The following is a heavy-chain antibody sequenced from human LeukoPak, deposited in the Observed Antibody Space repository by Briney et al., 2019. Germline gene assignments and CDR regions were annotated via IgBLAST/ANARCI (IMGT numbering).Heavy chain of an antibody. J-gene: IGHJ4*02. V-gene: IGHV4-34*01. CDR3: ARGVPLVTPYFDY. CDR2: INHSGST. D-gene: IGHD3-9*01. CDR1: GGSFSGYY. Sequence: SETLSLTCAVYGGSFSGYYRSWIRQPPGKGLEWIGEINHSGSTNYNPSLKSRVTISVDTSKNQFSLKLSSVTAADTAVYYCARGVPLVTPYFDYWGQGTLVTVSS.